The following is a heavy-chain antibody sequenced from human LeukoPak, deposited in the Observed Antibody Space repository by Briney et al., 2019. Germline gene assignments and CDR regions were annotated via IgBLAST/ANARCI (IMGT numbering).Heavy chain of an antibody. CDR1: GFTFSSYA. D-gene: IGHD5-12*01. J-gene: IGHJ4*02. Sequence: GGSLRLSCAASGFTFSSYAMSWVRQAPGKGLEWVSAISGSGGSTYYADSVKGRFTISRDNSKNTLYLQMNSLRAEDTAVYYCAKGSWATEGDYDSAFDYWGQGTLVTVSP. V-gene: IGHV3-23*01. CDR3: AKGSWATEGDYDSAFDY. CDR2: ISGSGGST.